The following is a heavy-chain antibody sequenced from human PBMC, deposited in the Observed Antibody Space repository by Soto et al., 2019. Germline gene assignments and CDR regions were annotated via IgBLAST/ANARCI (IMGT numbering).Heavy chain of an antibody. CDR1: GFTFSSYA. V-gene: IGHV3-23*01. CDR2: ISGSGGST. Sequence: EVQLLESGGGLVQPGGSLRLSCAASGFTFSSYAMSWVRQAPGKGLEWVSAISGSGGSTYYADSVKGRFTISRDNSKNTLYLQMNSLRAEDTAAYYCATRGGVSGGYHIYNGMDVWGQGTTVTVSS. CDR3: ATRGGVSGGYHIYNGMDV. J-gene: IGHJ6*02. D-gene: IGHD3-22*01.